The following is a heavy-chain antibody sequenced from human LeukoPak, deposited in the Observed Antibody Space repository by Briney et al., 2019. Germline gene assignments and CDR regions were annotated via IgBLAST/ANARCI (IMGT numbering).Heavy chain of an antibody. CDR2: IRSKANRYAT. CDR1: GFTFSGSA. Sequence: EGSLRLSCAASGFTFSGSAMHWVRQASGKGLEWVGRIRSKANRYATAYAASVKGRFTISRDDSKNTAYLQMNSLKTEDTAVYYCTREYCSSTSCYNYWGQGTLVTVSS. V-gene: IGHV3-73*01. D-gene: IGHD2-2*02. J-gene: IGHJ4*02. CDR3: TREYCSSTSCYNY.